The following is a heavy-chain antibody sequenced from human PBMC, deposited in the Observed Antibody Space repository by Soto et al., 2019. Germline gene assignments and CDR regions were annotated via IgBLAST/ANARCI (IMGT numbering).Heavy chain of an antibody. J-gene: IGHJ4*02. V-gene: IGHV3-23*01. CDR2: ISRYGDFT. D-gene: IGHD3-22*01. CDR1: GFTFNIYA. Sequence: EVQLLESGGDLIQPGGSLRLSCAASGFTFNIYAMTWVRQAPGKGLEWVSAISRYGDFTYYADSVEGRFTISRDNSKNTRYLQMNSLRAEDTAVDYCAKDRYLDHDSRGYLFDNWGQGTLVTASS. CDR3: AKDRYLDHDSRGYLFDN.